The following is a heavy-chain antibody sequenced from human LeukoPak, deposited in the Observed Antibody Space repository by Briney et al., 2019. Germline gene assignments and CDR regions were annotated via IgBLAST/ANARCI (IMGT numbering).Heavy chain of an antibody. CDR2: ISYDGSNK. D-gene: IGHD3-9*01. CDR3: ARSHYDILTGYYPHWFDP. CDR1: GFTFSSYA. J-gene: IGHJ5*02. V-gene: IGHV3-30*04. Sequence: LRLSCAASGFTFSSYAMHWVRQAPGKGLEWVAVISYDGSNKYYADSVKGRFTISRDNSKNTLYLQMNSLRAEDTAVYYCARSHYDILTGYYPHWFDPWSQGTLVTVSS.